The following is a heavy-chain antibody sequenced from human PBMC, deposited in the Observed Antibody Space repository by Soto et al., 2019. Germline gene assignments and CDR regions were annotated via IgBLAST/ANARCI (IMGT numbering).Heavy chain of an antibody. D-gene: IGHD2-15*01. Sequence: SETLSLTCTVSGGSISSGGYYWSWIRQHPGKGLEWIGYIYYSGSTYYNPSLKSRVTISVDTSKNQFSLKLSSVTAADTAVYYCAREPGYCSGGSCYPRLAPYYFDYWGQGTLVTVSS. V-gene: IGHV4-31*03. CDR1: GGSISSGGYY. CDR3: AREPGYCSGGSCYPRLAPYYFDY. J-gene: IGHJ4*02. CDR2: IYYSGST.